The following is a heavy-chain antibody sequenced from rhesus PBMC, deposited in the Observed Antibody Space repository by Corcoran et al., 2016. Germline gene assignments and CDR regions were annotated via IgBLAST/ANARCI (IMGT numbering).Heavy chain of an antibody. J-gene: IGHJ4*01. CDR3: ARWGPGSTRWVFDY. V-gene: IGHV4-73*01. CDR1: GGSISGYYY. Sequence: QVKLQQWGEGLVKPSETLSLTCAVYGGSISGYYYWSWIRQALGKGLEWIGNIDGNSASNNYNPSLKNRVTISKDTSKNQFSLKLSSVTAADTAVYYCARWGPGSTRWVFDYWGQGVLVTVSS. D-gene: IGHD3-9*01. CDR2: IDGNSASN.